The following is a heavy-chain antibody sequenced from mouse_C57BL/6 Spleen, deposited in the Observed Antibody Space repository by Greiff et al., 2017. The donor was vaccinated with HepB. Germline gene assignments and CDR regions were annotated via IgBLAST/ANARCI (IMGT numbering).Heavy chain of an antibody. D-gene: IGHD3-1*01. J-gene: IGHJ3*01. Sequence: VQLKQSGPELVKPGASVKIPCKASGYTFTDYNMDWVKQSHGKSLEWIGDINPNNGGTIYNQKFKGKATLTVDKSSSTAYMELRSLTSEDTAVYYCARSRSRGAWFAYWGQGTLVTVSA. CDR3: ARSRSRGAWFAY. CDR1: GYTFTDYN. V-gene: IGHV1-18*01. CDR2: INPNNGGT.